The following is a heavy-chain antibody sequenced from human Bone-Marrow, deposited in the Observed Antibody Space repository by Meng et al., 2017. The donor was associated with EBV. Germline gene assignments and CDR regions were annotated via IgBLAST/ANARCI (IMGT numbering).Heavy chain of an antibody. CDR1: GFAFNNYA. CDR2: VSDSGQFT. V-gene: IGHV3-23*01. Sequence: EVHLLVSGGGFVQSGESLSLSCAGSGFAFNNYAMTWVRQAPGKGLEWVSSVSDSGQFTYYADSVKGRFTISRDNSRNTLYLQMNSLRAEDTAVYYCAREGTVTPLDYWGQGTLVTVSS. J-gene: IGHJ4*02. D-gene: IGHD4-17*01. CDR3: AREGTVTPLDY.